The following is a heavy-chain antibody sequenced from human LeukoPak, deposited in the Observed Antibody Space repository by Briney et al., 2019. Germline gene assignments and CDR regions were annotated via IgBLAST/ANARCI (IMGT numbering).Heavy chain of an antibody. CDR3: ARASVGYCSGGSCYPGVY. CDR2: INPNSGGT. V-gene: IGHV1-2*02. Sequence: ASVKVSCKASGYTFTGYYMHWVRQAPGQGLELMGWINPNSGGTNYAQKFQGRVTMTRDTSISTAYMELSRLRSDDTAVYYCARASVGYCSGGSCYPGVYWGQGTLVTVSS. D-gene: IGHD2-15*01. CDR1: GYTFTGYY. J-gene: IGHJ4*02.